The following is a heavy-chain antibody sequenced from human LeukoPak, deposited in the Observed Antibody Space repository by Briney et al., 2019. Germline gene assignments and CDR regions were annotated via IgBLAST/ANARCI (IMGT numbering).Heavy chain of an antibody. CDR2: ISYDGSNK. J-gene: IGHJ4*02. V-gene: IGHV3-30-3*01. CDR3: AKGTYYYDSSGYSVDY. CDR1: GFTFSSYA. Sequence: PGGSLRLSCAASGFTFSSYAMHWVRQAPGKGLEWVAVISYDGSNKYYADSVKGRFTISRDNSKNTLYLQMNSLRAEDTAVYYCAKGTYYYDSSGYSVDYWGQGTLATVSS. D-gene: IGHD3-22*01.